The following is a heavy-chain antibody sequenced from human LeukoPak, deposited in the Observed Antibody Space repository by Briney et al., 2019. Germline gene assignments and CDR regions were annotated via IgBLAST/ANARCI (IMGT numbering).Heavy chain of an antibody. CDR1: GGSISRGGYY. CDR2: IYHSGST. J-gene: IGHJ6*04. D-gene: IGHD2-15*01. CDR3: ARVVVVAATDYGMDV. Sequence: TSQTLSLTCTVSGGSISRGGYYWSWIRQHTGTGLEWIGYIYHSGSTYYNPSLKSRVTISVDTSMNQFSLKLSSVTAADTAVYYCARVVVVAATDYGMDVWGKGTTVTVSS. V-gene: IGHV4-31*03.